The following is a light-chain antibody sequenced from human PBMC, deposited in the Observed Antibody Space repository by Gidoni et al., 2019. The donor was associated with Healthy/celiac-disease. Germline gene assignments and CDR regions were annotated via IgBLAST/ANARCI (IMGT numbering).Light chain of an antibody. CDR3: QQRSNWT. Sequence: EFVLPQPPATLSFSPGERATLSCRASQSVSSYLAWYHQQPGQAPRLLIYDASNRATGLPARVSGSGSGTDFTLTSSRLEHEDFEVYYCQQRSNWTFXQXTKVEIK. CDR1: QSVSSY. CDR2: DAS. J-gene: IGKJ1*01. V-gene: IGKV3-11*01.